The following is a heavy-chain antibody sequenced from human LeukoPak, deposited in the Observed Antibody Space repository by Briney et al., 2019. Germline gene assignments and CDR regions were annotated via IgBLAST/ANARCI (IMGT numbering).Heavy chain of an antibody. CDR1: GGSISSGDYY. CDR3: ARGKGESVYDFWSGYNWFDP. D-gene: IGHD3-3*01. CDR2: IYYSGST. J-gene: IGHJ5*02. V-gene: IGHV4-30-4*01. Sequence: SETLSLTCTVSGGSISSGDYYWSWIRQPPGKGLEWIGYIYYSGSTYYNPSLKSRVTISVDTSKNQFSLKLSSVTAADTAVYYCARGKGESVYDFWSGYNWFDPWGQGTLVTVSS.